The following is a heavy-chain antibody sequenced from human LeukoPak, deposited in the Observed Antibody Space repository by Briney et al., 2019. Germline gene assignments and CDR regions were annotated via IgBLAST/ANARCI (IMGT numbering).Heavy chain of an antibody. CDR3: ARDPLYCSSTSCYPDY. CDR1: GFTFSSYW. V-gene: IGHV3-7*01. Sequence: GGSLRLSCAASGFTFSSYWMSWVRQAPGKGLEWVAHIKQDGSEKYYVDSVKGRFTISRDNAKNSLYLQMNSLRAEDTAVYYCARDPLYCSSTSCYPDYWGQGTLVTVSS. CDR2: IKQDGSEK. D-gene: IGHD2-2*01. J-gene: IGHJ4*02.